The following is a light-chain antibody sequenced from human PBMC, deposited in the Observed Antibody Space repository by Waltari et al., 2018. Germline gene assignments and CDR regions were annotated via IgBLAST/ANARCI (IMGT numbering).Light chain of an antibody. V-gene: IGKV3-15*01. J-gene: IGKJ2*01. Sequence: EIVLTQSTATLSVSPGERAPLSCRASQSVTSNLGWYQQKPCQAPRLLIYGASTRATGIPARFSGSGSGTEFTLTISSLQSEDFAVYFCQQYDNWPYTFGQGTKLQIK. CDR3: QQYDNWPYT. CDR2: GAS. CDR1: QSVTSN.